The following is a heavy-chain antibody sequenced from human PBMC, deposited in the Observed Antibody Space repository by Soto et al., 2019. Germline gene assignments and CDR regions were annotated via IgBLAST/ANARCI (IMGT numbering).Heavy chain of an antibody. CDR3: TKDSGYAVAATTISDY. D-gene: IGHD2-2*01. J-gene: IGHJ4*02. V-gene: IGHV3-30*18. CDR2: ISYDGSDK. CDR1: GFTFSDHA. Sequence: GGSLRLSCAASGFTFSDHAMHWIRQGPGKGLEWVAPISYDGSDKYYADSVKGRFSISRDNSKNTLYLQMNSLRAEDTALYYCTKDSGYAVAATTISDYWGQGTLVTVSS.